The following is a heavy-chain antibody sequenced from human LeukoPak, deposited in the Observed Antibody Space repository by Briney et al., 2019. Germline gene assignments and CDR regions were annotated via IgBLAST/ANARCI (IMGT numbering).Heavy chain of an antibody. Sequence: PGGSLRLSCAGSGFTLRDQYMDWVRQAPGKGLEWIGRSRNKANSHTTEYAASVKDGFTISRDDSGDLMYLQMNSLKIKDTAVYFCARDGGKRGNSAFDSWGQGTEVTVSS. CDR1: GFTLRDQY. CDR2: SRNKANSHTT. CDR3: ARDGGKRGNSAFDS. J-gene: IGHJ3*01. D-gene: IGHD4-23*01. V-gene: IGHV3-72*01.